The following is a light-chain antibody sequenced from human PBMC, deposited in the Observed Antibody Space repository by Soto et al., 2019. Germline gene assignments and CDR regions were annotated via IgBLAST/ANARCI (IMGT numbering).Light chain of an antibody. J-gene: IGKJ1*01. CDR3: QQYGSSPVT. Sequence: ENVLKQSPGTLSLSPGERATLSCRASQSVSSSYLAWYQQKPGQAPGLLIYGASSRATGIPDRFSGSGSGTDFTLTISRLEPEDFAVYYCQQYGSSPVTFGQGTKV. V-gene: IGKV3-20*01. CDR1: QSVSSSY. CDR2: GAS.